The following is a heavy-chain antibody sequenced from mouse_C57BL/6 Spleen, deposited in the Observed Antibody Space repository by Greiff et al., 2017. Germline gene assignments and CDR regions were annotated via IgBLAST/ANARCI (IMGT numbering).Heavy chain of an antibody. Sequence: EVQGVESGGGLVQPGESLKLSCESNEYEFPSHDMSWVRKTPETRLELVAAINSDGGSTYYPDTMERRIIISRDNTKKTLYLQMSSLRSEDTALYYCARHKRNGDEACFAYWGQGTLVTVSA. CDR3: ARHKRNGDEACFAY. V-gene: IGHV5-2*01. CDR2: INSDGGST. CDR1: EYEFPSHD. D-gene: IGHD4-1*01. J-gene: IGHJ3*01.